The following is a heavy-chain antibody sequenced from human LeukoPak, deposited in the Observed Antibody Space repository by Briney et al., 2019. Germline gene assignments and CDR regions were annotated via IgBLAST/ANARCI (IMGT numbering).Heavy chain of an antibody. CDR3: ARDRYSSGWYVPFDY. CDR2: IKQDGSEK. V-gene: IGHV3-7*01. Sequence: GGSLRLSCAASGFTFSSYWMSWVRQAPGQGLEWVANIKQDGSEKYYVDSVKGRFTISRDNAKNSLYLQMNSLRAEDTAVYYCARDRYSSGWYVPFDYWGQRTLVTVSS. D-gene: IGHD6-19*01. CDR1: GFTFSSYW. J-gene: IGHJ4*02.